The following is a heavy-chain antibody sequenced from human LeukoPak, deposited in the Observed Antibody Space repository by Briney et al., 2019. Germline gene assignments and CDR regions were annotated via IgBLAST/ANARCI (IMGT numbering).Heavy chain of an antibody. D-gene: IGHD2-15*01. V-gene: IGHV4-39*01. CDR1: GGSISSYY. J-gene: IGHJ3*02. CDR2: IYYSGST. CDR3: ARHLENCSGGSCLPDAFDI. Sequence: PSETLSLTCTVSGGSISSYYWGWIRQPPGKGLEWIGSIYYSGSTYYNPSLKSRVTISVDTSKNQFSLKLSSVTAADTAVYYCARHLENCSGGSCLPDAFDIWGQGTMVTVSS.